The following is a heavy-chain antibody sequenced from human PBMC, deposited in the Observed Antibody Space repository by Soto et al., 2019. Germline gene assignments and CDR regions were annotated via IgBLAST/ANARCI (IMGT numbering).Heavy chain of an antibody. CDR2: IYHSGST. CDR3: ARDQRGYYDSSGYYWHAFDI. CDR1: GGSISSGGYS. D-gene: IGHD3-22*01. V-gene: IGHV4-30-2*01. Sequence: SETLSLTCAVSGGSISSGGYSWSWIRQPPGKGLEWIGYIYHSGSTYYNPSLKSRVTISVDRSKNQFSLKLSSVTAADTAVYYCARDQRGYYDSSGYYWHAFDIWGQGTMVTV. J-gene: IGHJ3*02.